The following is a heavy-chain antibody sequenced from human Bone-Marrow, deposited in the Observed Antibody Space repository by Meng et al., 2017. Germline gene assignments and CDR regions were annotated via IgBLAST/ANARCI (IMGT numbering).Heavy chain of an antibody. J-gene: IGHJ4*02. CDR1: GYTFAAYW. V-gene: IGHV1-2*06. CDR2: IDPNNDHT. D-gene: IGHD6-13*01. Sequence: VQLGQSGPGWKKPGASVKLSCKPSGYTFAAYWIHWLRQAPGQGLEWMGRIDPNNDHTQYAQNFQGRVTMTSDTSISTVYMELNGLRSDDTAVYYCARDEDISAAGKLFGDYWGQGTLVTVSS. CDR3: ARDEDISAAGKLFGDY.